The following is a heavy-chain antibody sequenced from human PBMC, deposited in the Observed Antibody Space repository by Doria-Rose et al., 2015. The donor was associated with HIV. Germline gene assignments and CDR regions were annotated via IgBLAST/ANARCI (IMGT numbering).Heavy chain of an antibody. D-gene: IGHD6-13*01. J-gene: IGHJ4*02. CDR1: GVSLSSPGMG. CDR2: IFSDDER. V-gene: IGHV2-26*01. CDR3: ARIKSSRWYHKYYFDF. Sequence: QVQLVQSGPVLVKPTETLTLTCTASGVSLSSPGMGVGWIRQPPGKALEWLANIFSDDERSYNTSLKSRLTISRGTSKSQVVLTMTDMDPVDTATYYCARIKSSRWYHKYYFDFWGQGTLVIVPA.